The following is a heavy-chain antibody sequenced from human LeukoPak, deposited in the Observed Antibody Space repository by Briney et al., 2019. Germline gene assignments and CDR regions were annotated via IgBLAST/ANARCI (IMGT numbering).Heavy chain of an antibody. CDR1: GFTFSSYG. Sequence: GGSLRLSCAASGFTFSSYGMSWVRQAPGKGLEWVSAISGSGGSTYYADSVKGRFTISRDNAKNSLYLQMNSLRAEDTALYYCAKDMYGAYSGSFDAFDIWGQGTMVTVSS. CDR3: AKDMYGAYSGSFDAFDI. J-gene: IGHJ3*02. V-gene: IGHV3-23*01. D-gene: IGHD1-26*01. CDR2: ISGSGGST.